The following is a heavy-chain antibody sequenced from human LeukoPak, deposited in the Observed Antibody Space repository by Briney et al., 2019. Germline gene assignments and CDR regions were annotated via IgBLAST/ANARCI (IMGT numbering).Heavy chain of an antibody. CDR3: ARGFTGYSSGWTFDY. CDR2: INPNSGGT. V-gene: IGHV1-2*06. Sequence: GASVKVSCKASGYTFTGYYMHWVRQAPGQGLGWMGRINPNSGGTNYAQKFQGRVTMTRDTSISTAYMELSRLRSDDTAVYYCARGFTGYSSGWTFDYWGQGTLVTVSS. CDR1: GYTFTGYY. J-gene: IGHJ4*02. D-gene: IGHD6-19*01.